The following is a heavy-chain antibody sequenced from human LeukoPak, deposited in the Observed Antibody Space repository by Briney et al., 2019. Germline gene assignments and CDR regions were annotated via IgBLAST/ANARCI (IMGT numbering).Heavy chain of an antibody. CDR3: ARYGVFDY. J-gene: IGHJ4*02. Sequence: GGSLRLSCAASGFTFSSYGMNWVRQAPGKGLEWVSYISSSSSTYYADSVKGRFTTSRDNTKNSVYLQMNSLRVEDTAVYYCARYGVFDYWGQGTLVTVSS. V-gene: IGHV3-48*03. CDR1: GFTFSSYG. D-gene: IGHD4-17*01. CDR2: ISSSSST.